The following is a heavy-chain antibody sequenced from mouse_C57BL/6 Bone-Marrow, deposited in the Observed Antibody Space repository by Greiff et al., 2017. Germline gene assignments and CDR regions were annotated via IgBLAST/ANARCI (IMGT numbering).Heavy chain of an antibody. Sequence: QVQLQQSGPELVKPGASVKISCKASGYAFSSSWMNWVKQRPGKGLEWIGRIYPGDGDTNYNGKFKGKATLTADKSSSTAYMQLSSLTSEDSAVYFCARKMYYYGYFDVGGTGTTVTVSS. CDR1: GYAFSSSW. CDR2: IYPGDGDT. CDR3: ARKMYYYGYFDV. D-gene: IGHD1-1*01. V-gene: IGHV1-82*01. J-gene: IGHJ1*03.